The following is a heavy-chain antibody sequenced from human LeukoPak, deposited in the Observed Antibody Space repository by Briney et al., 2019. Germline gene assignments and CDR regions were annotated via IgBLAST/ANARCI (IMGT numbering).Heavy chain of an antibody. CDR1: GGSISSYY. J-gene: IGHJ3*02. V-gene: IGHV4-4*09. D-gene: IGHD1-26*01. CDR2: IYTSGST. Sequence: PSETLSLTCTVSGGSISSYYWSWIRQPPGKGLEWIGYIYTSGSTNYNPSLKSRVTISVDTSKNQFSLKLSSVTAADTAVYYCASPVEVGAHAFDIWGQGTMVTVSS. CDR3: ASPVEVGAHAFDI.